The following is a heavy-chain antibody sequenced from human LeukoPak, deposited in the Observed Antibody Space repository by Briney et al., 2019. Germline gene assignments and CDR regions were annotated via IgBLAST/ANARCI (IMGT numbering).Heavy chain of an antibody. J-gene: IGHJ3*02. CDR1: GGSFSGYY. Sequence: SETLSLTYAVYGGSFSGYYWSWIRQPPGKGLEWIGEINHSGSTNYNPSLKSRVTISVDTSKNQFSLKLSSVTAADTAVYYCASMRGYCSGGSCYSPDAFDIWGQGTMVTVSS. V-gene: IGHV4-34*01. CDR2: INHSGST. D-gene: IGHD2-15*01. CDR3: ASMRGYCSGGSCYSPDAFDI.